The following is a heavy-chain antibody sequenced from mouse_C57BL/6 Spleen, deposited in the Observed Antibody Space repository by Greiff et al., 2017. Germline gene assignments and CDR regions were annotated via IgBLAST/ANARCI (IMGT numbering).Heavy chain of an antibody. J-gene: IGHJ2*01. V-gene: IGHV1-81*01. CDR3: ARLDY. CDR2: IYPRSGNT. CDR1: GYTFTSYG. Sequence: QVQLQQSGAELARPGASVKLSCKASGYTFTSYGISWVKQRTGQGLVWIGEIYPRSGNTYYNEKFKGKATLTADKSSSTAYMELRSLTSEDSAVYFCARLDYWGQGTTLTVSS.